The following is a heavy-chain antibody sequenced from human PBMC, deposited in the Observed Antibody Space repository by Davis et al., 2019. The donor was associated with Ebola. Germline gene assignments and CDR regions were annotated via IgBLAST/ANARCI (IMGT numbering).Heavy chain of an antibody. D-gene: IGHD1-7*01. CDR2: IRDDGTKK. J-gene: IGHJ4*02. CDR3: AKDHGAWNYGWELDS. V-gene: IGHV3-30*02. CDR1: GFSFSSFA. Sequence: GESLKISCAASGFSFSSFAMHWIRQAPGKGLEWVAFIRDDGTKKYPGDSGKGRITISRDNSKNTLYLQMDSLRPEDTAVYYCAKDHGAWNYGWELDSWGQGSLVTVSS.